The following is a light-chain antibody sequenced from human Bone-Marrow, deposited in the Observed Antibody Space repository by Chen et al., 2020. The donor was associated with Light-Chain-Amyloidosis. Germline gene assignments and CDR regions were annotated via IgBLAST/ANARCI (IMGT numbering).Light chain of an antibody. CDR3: PVWDRSSDRPV. J-gene: IGLJ3*02. CDR1: NIGSTS. V-gene: IGLV3-21*02. CDR2: DDS. Sequence: SYVLTQPSSVSVAPGQTATIACGGNNIGSTSVHWYQQTPGQAPLLVVYDDSDRPSGIPERLSGSYSGNTATLTISRVEAGDEADYYCPVWDRSSDRPVFGGGTKLTVL.